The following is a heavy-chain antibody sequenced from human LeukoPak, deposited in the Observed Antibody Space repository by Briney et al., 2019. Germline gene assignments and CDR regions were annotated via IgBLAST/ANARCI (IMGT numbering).Heavy chain of an antibody. D-gene: IGHD1-26*01. CDR2: IDAGNGRT. CDR1: GYDFTKYA. J-gene: IGHJ5*02. Sequence: ASVKVSCKASGYDFTKYAVQWVRQAPGQRLEWMGWIDAGNGRTKYSQDFQGRVTITRDTPASIAYMELSSLRSDDMAVYYCARDGYSGRFDPWGQGTLVTVSS. CDR3: ARDGYSGRFDP. V-gene: IGHV1-3*03.